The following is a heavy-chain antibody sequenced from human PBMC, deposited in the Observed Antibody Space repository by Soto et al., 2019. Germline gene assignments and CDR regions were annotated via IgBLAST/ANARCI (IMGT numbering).Heavy chain of an antibody. CDR3: ARSEATVLDY. CDR2: IYYSGRT. V-gene: IGHV4-59*12. Sequence: SETLSLTCTVSGGSISSYYWSWIRQPPGKGLEWIGYIYYSGRTNYNPSLKSRVTISVDKSKNHFSLKLSSVTAADTAVYYCARSEATVLDYWGQGTLVTVSS. D-gene: IGHD4-17*01. J-gene: IGHJ4*02. CDR1: GGSISSYY.